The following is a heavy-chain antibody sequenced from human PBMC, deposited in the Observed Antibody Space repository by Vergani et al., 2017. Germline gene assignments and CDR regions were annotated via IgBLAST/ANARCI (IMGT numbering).Heavy chain of an antibody. D-gene: IGHD1-26*01. J-gene: IGHJ4*02. CDR2: LTGGGGST. CDR3: VKDAGSHDNFFDS. Sequence: EVQLLESGGSLKQPGGSVRLSCAASGFTFSTYAMHWVPQAPGKGLEWVSALTGGGGSTYYAESFKGRFIISRDNSRDTLYLQMNSLRPEDTATYYCVKDAGSHDNFFDSWGQGTLVIVSS. V-gene: IGHV3-23*01. CDR1: GFTFSTYA.